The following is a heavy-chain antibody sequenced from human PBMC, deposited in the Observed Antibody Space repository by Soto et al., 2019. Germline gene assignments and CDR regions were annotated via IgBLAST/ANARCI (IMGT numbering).Heavy chain of an antibody. CDR2: IIPIFGTA. CDR1: GYRFETYA. V-gene: IGHV1-69*13. Sequence: GASVKVSCKASGYRFETYAMTWVRQAPGQGLEWMGGIIPIFGTANYAQKFQGRVTITADESMSTAYMELSSLRSEDTAVYYCARGGRGGTLWYYYYGMDVWGQGTTVTVSS. CDR3: ARGGRGGTLWYYYYGMDV. J-gene: IGHJ6*02. D-gene: IGHD1-26*01.